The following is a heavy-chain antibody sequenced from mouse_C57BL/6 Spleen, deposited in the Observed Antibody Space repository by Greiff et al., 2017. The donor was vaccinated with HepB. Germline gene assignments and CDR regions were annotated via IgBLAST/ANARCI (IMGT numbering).Heavy chain of an antibody. J-gene: IGHJ4*01. CDR2: INPDSSTI. CDR1: GIDFSRYW. V-gene: IGHV4-1*01. Sequence: EVQLQESGGGLVQPGGSLKLSCAASGIDFSRYWMSWVRRAPGKGLEWIGEINPDSSTINYAPSLTDKFIISRDNDKNTLYLQMSKVRSEDTALYYCASYYSNYEAMDYWGQGTSVTVSS. CDR3: ASYYSNYEAMDY. D-gene: IGHD2-5*01.